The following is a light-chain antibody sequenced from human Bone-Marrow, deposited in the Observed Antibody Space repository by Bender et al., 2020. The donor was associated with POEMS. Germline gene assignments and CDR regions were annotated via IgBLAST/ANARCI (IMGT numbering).Light chain of an antibody. V-gene: IGLV2-23*02. CDR2: DVS. Sequence: HSALTQPPSASGSPGQSVTISCTGTSSDVGTYNYVSWYQQHPGKAPKLMIYDVSNQPSGVSHRFSGSKSGNTASLTISGLQAEDEADYYCCSYAGSSTYVFGTGTKVTVL. CDR3: CSYAGSSTYV. CDR1: SSDVGTYNY. J-gene: IGLJ1*01.